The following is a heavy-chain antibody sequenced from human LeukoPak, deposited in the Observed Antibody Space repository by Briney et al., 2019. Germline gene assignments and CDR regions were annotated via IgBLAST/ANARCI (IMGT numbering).Heavy chain of an antibody. Sequence: ASVKVSCKASGYTFTGYYMHWVRQAPGQGLVWMGWINPNSGGTNYAQKFQGRVTMTRDTSISTAYMELSRLRSDDTAVYYCATTGTSGPNWFDPWGQGTLVTVSS. CDR3: ATTGTSGPNWFDP. CDR1: GYTFTGYY. CDR2: INPNSGGT. D-gene: IGHD1-1*01. J-gene: IGHJ5*02. V-gene: IGHV1-2*02.